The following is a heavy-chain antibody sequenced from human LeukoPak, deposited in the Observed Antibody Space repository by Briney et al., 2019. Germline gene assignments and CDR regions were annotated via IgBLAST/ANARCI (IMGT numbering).Heavy chain of an antibody. D-gene: IGHD1-7*01. CDR3: ARGGTGFFDY. CDR1: GFPFSAYW. V-gene: IGHV3-74*01. J-gene: IGHJ4*02. Sequence: PGGSLRLSRAASGFPFSAYWMFWVRQVPGKGLIWVSRINTDGSSTKYADSVKGRFTISRDSPNNTLYLQMNSLRAEDTAVYYCARGGTGFFDYWGQGTLVTVSS. CDR2: INTDGSST.